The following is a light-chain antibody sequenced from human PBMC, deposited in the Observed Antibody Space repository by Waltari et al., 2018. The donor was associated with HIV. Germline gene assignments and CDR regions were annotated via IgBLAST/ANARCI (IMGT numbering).Light chain of an antibody. CDR1: SSDVGGYNY. V-gene: IGLV2-11*01. J-gene: IGLJ1*01. CDR3: CSNAGSYTFV. Sequence: QSALTQPRSVSGSPGQSVTISCTGTSSDVGGYNYVSWYQQHPGKAPKLMIYDVSKRPAGVPDRFSGSKSGNTASLTISGLQARDEADYYCCSNAGSYTFVFGTGTKVTV. CDR2: DVS.